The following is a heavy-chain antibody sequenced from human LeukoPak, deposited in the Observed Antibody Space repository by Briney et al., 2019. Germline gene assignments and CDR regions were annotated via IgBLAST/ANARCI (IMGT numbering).Heavy chain of an antibody. D-gene: IGHD2-21*01. CDR1: GFTFSSYA. V-gene: IGHV3-64*01. CDR3: ASRMVVAYGMDV. J-gene: IGHJ6*02. CDR2: ISSNGGST. Sequence: GGSLRLSCAASGFTFSSYAMHWVRQAPGKGLEYVSAISSNGGSTYYANSVKGRFTISRDNSKNTLYLQMGSLRAEDMAVYYCASRMVVAYGMDVWGQGTTVTVSS.